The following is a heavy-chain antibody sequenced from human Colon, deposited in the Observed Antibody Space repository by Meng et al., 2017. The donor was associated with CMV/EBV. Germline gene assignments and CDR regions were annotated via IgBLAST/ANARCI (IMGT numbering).Heavy chain of an antibody. Sequence: SCKASVYTFTKYAIHWVRQAPGQRLEWVGWIDAGYGDTRYSQKFQGRVTITRDTSANTSYMELSGLKSEDTAVFYCAREPGSNTRFDSWGQGTLVTVSS. CDR3: AREPGSNTRFDS. D-gene: IGHD1-14*01. CDR1: VYTFTKYA. J-gene: IGHJ4*02. CDR2: IDAGYGDT. V-gene: IGHV1-3*01.